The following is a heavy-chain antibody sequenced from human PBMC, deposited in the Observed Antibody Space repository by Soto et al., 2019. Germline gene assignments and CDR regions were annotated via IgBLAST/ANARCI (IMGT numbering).Heavy chain of an antibody. D-gene: IGHD5-12*01. J-gene: IGHJ6*03. V-gene: IGHV1-3*01. CDR2: INGGNGKS. CDR1: GYTFSTYE. CDR3: ARGGGATFTHYYYYMDV. Sequence: QVQLVQSGAEVKKPGGSVKVSCEASGYTFSTYEMHWVRQAPGQRPEWMGWINGGNGKSKYSETLQGRVTFTRDTSASTAYMELTSLRSEDTTVYYCARGGGATFTHYYYYMDVWGTGTTVTVSS.